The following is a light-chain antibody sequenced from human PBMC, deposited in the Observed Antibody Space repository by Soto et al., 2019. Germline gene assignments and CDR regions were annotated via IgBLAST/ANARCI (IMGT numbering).Light chain of an antibody. CDR1: QSLLHSNGYNY. CDR3: MQALQTPMT. J-gene: IGKJ4*01. Sequence: DIVMTQSPLSLPVTPGEPASISCRSSQSLLHSNGYNYLDWYLQKPGQSPQLLIYLGSNRASGXXXXXXGXXXXTDFTLKISRVEAEDVGVYYCMQALQTPMTFGGGTKVEIK. V-gene: IGKV2-28*01. CDR2: LGS.